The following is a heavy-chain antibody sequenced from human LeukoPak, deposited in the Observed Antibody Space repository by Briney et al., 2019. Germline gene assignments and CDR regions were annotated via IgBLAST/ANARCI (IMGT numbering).Heavy chain of an antibody. V-gene: IGHV1-69*13. CDR3: AIERSGSCQASRGYFDY. J-gene: IGHJ4*02. Sequence: SVKVSWKASGGSYIGYVSCGVRRPPGQGLEWMGGIIPIFGTANYAQKFQGRVTITADESRSTASMELSILRSEDTVVYSCAIERSGSCQASRGYFDYWGQGTLVTVSS. CDR1: GGSYIGYV. CDR2: IIPIFGTA. D-gene: IGHD3-10*01.